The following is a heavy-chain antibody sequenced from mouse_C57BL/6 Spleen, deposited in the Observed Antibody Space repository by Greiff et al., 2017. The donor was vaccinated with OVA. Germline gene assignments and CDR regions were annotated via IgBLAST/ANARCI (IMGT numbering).Heavy chain of an antibody. CDR2: IYPGDGDT. V-gene: IGHV1-82*01. Sequence: VKLMESGPELVKPGASVKISCKASGYAFSSSWMNWVKQRPGKGLEWIGRIYPGDGDTNYNGKFKGKATLTADKSSSTAYMQLSSLTSEDSAVYFCARYSNFDYWGQGTTLTVSS. CDR1: GYAFSSSW. J-gene: IGHJ2*01. CDR3: ARYSNFDY.